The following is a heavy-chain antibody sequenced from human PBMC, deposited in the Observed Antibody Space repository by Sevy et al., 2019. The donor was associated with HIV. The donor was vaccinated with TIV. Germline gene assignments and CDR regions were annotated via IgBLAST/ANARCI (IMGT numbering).Heavy chain of an antibody. CDR2: IKSKTDGGTT. J-gene: IGHJ4*02. D-gene: IGHD5-12*01. V-gene: IGHV3-15*01. CDR3: TTDLRRDGYNFRGY. CDR1: GFTFTGST. Sequence: GGSLRLSCVASGFTFTGSTIHWVRQAPGKGLEWVGRIKSKTDGGTTDYAAPVKGRFTISRDDSKNTLYLQMNSLKTEDTAVYYCTTDLRRDGYNFRGYWGQGTLVTVSS.